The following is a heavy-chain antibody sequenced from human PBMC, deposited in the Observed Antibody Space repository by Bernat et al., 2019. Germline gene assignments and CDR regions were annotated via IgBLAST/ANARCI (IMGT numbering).Heavy chain of an antibody. Sequence: QVQLQESGPGLVKPSETLSLTCTVSGGSISSYYWSWIRQPPGKGLEWIGYIYYSGSTNYNPSLKSRVTISVDTSKNQFSLKLSSVTAADTAVYYCARVVVPAAMNYYYYMDVWGKGTTVTFSS. J-gene: IGHJ6*03. D-gene: IGHD2-2*01. CDR1: GGSISSYY. CDR2: IYYSGST. V-gene: IGHV4-59*01. CDR3: ARVVVPAAMNYYYYMDV.